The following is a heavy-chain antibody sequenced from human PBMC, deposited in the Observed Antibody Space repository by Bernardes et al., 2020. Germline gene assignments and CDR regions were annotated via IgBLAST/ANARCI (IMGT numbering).Heavy chain of an antibody. V-gene: IGHV4-39*01. CDR2: IYYSGST. J-gene: IGHJ6*04. Sequence: SETLSLTCTVSGGSISSSSYYWGWIRQPPGKGLEWIGSIYYSGSTYYNPSLKSRVTISVDTSKNQFSLKLSSVTAADTAVYYCASGRSRTHFIVVVPAAYNHYGMDVWGKGTTVTVSS. CDR3: ASGRSRTHFIVVVPAAYNHYGMDV. CDR1: GGSISSSSYY. D-gene: IGHD2-2*01.